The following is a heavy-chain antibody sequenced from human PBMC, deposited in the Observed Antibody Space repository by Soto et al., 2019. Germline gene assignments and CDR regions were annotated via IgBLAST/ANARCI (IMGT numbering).Heavy chain of an antibody. D-gene: IGHD6-6*01. CDR1: GGSISSYY. CDR3: AREIEYRVLGYYYMDV. CDR2: IYYSGST. Sequence: SETLSLTCTVSGGSISSYYWSWIRQPPGKGLEWIGYIYYSGSTNYNPSLKSRVTISVDTSKNQFSLKLSSVTAADTAVYYCAREIEYRVLGYYYMDVWGKGTTVTVSS. J-gene: IGHJ6*03. V-gene: IGHV4-59*01.